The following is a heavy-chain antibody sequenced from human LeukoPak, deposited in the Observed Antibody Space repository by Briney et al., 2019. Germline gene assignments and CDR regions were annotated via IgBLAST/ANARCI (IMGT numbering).Heavy chain of an antibody. CDR2: IYYSGST. D-gene: IGHD6-13*01. J-gene: IGHJ4*02. Sequence: MSSETLSLTCTVSGGSIRGYFWTWIRQPPGKGLEWIGYIYYSGSTNYNPSLKSRVTIAVDTSKNQFSLRLSSVTAADTAVYYCAMAYSSSWYYFDYWGQGTLVTVSS. V-gene: IGHV4-59*01. CDR3: AMAYSSSWYYFDY. CDR1: GGSIRGYF.